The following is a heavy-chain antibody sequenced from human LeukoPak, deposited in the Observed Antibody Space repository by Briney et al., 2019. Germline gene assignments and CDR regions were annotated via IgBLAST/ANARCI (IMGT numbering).Heavy chain of an antibody. CDR3: AKDRGYGDPRQAFDI. CDR2: ISGSGGST. J-gene: IGHJ3*02. D-gene: IGHD4-17*01. V-gene: IGHV3-23*01. CDR1: GFTFSSYA. Sequence: PGGSLRLSCAASGFTFSSYAMNWVRQAPGKGLEWVSAISGSGGSTYYEDSVKGRFTVSRDNSKNTLYLQMNSLRAEDTAVYYCAKDRGYGDPRQAFDIWGQGTMVTVSS.